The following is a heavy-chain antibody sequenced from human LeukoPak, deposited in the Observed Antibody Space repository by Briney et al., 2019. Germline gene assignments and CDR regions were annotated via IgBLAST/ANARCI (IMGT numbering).Heavy chain of an antibody. D-gene: IGHD3-10*01. CDR3: ARDDMVRGVTKFDP. CDR2: NNPSGGST. Sequence: ASVKVSCKASGYTFTSYYMHWVRQAPGQGLEWMGINNPSGGSTSYAQKFQGRVTMTRDTSTRTVYMELSSLRSEDTGVYYCARDDMVRGVTKFDPWGQGNLVNVSS. J-gene: IGHJ5*02. V-gene: IGHV1-46*01. CDR1: GYTFTSYY.